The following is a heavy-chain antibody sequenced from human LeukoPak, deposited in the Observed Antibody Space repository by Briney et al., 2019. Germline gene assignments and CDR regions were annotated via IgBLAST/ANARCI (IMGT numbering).Heavy chain of an antibody. D-gene: IGHD3-16*02. CDR2: INHSGST. CDR1: GGSFSGYY. Sequence: ASETLSLTCAVYGGSFSGYYWSWIRQPPGKGLEWIGEINHSGSTNYNPSLKSRVTISVDTSKNQFSLKLSSVTAADTAVCYCARRDVWMITFGGVIVGSFDYWGQGTLVTVSS. J-gene: IGHJ4*02. CDR3: ARRDVWMITFGGVIVGSFDY. V-gene: IGHV4-34*01.